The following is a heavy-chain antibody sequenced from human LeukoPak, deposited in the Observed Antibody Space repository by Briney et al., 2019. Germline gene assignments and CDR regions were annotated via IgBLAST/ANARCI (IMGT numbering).Heavy chain of an antibody. Sequence: SETLSLTRTVSGGSISSSSYYWGWIRQPPGKGLEWIGSIYSGNSYYNPSLKSRVTISVDTSKNQFSLKLSSVTAADTAVYYCAACKEYTSSWYVGHSRVRFDPWGQGTLVTVSS. J-gene: IGHJ5*02. D-gene: IGHD6-13*01. V-gene: IGHV4-39*01. CDR1: GGSISSSSYY. CDR3: AACKEYTSSWYVGHSRVRFDP. CDR2: IYSGNS.